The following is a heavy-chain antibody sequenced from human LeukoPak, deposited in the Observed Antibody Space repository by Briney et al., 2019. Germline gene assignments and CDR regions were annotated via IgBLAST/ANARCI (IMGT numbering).Heavy chain of an antibody. J-gene: IGHJ3*02. V-gene: IGHV4-61*02. D-gene: IGHD3-22*01. Sequence: SQTLSLTCTVSGGSISSGSYYWSWIRQPAGKGLEWIGRIYTSGSTNYNPSLKSRVTISVDTSKNPFSLKLSSVTAADTAVYYCARDRTGYYDSSGYPLDAFDIWGQGTMVTVSS. CDR2: IYTSGST. CDR1: GGSISSGSYY. CDR3: ARDRTGYYDSSGYPLDAFDI.